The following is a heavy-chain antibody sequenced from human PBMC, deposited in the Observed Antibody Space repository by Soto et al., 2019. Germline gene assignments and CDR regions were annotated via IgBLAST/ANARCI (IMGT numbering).Heavy chain of an antibody. CDR3: ARDRGGYNDAFDI. CDR1: GFTFSSYA. CDR2: ISYDGSNK. D-gene: IGHD5-12*01. V-gene: IGHV3-30*04. Sequence: GGSLRLSSAASGFTFSSYAMHWVRQAPGKGLEWVAVISYDGSNKYYADSVKGRFTISRDNSKNTLYLQMNSLRAEDTAVYYCARDRGGYNDAFDIWGQGTMVTVSS. J-gene: IGHJ3*02.